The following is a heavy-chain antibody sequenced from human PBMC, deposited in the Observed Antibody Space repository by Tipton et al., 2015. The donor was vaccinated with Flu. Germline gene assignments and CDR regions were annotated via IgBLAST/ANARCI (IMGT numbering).Heavy chain of an antibody. CDR3: VRGGGRITVIIVVIHDAFDV. CDR2: IYHSGTT. D-gene: IGHD3-22*01. CDR1: GGSISIDNW. V-gene: IGHV4-4*02. Sequence: TLSLTCAVSGGSISIDNWWSWVRQPPGKGPEWIGEIYHSGTTNYNPSLKSRVTISIDNPKNQFSLKLSSVTAADTAVYYCVRGGGRITVIIVVIHDAFDVWGPGAMVTVSS. J-gene: IGHJ3*01.